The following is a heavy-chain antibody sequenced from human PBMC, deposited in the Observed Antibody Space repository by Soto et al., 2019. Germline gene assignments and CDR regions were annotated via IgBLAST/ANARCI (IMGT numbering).Heavy chain of an antibody. D-gene: IGHD2-21*01. J-gene: IGHJ4*02. CDR3: IKDDCSGDTCYLGH. CDR2: ISTKYGHT. Sequence: QVQVVQSGAEVKKPGASVKVSCKTSGYIFNTYGIAWVRQAPGQGPEWMGWISTKYGHTKYSQKLQDRITLTADTSTSTAYLELRSLRSDDSAVYHCIKDDCSGDTCYLGHWGQGTLVTISS. V-gene: IGHV1-18*01. CDR1: GYIFNTYG.